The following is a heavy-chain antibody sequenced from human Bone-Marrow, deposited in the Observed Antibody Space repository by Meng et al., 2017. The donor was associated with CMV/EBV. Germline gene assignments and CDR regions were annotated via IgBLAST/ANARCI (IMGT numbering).Heavy chain of an antibody. CDR2: ISGSGGST. Sequence: GESLKISCAASGFTFDDYAMHWVRQAPGKGLEWVSAISGSGGSTYYADSVKGRFTTSRDNAKNSLSLQMKSLRAEDTAVYYCVRVAAGTGPRGSFDYWGQGTLVTVPS. J-gene: IGHJ4*02. D-gene: IGHD6-13*01. V-gene: IGHV3-23*01. CDR1: GFTFDDYA. CDR3: VRVAAGTGPRGSFDY.